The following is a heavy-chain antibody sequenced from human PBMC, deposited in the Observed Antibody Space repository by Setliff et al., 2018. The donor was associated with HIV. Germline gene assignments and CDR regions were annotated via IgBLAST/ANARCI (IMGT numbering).Heavy chain of an antibody. Sequence: PGGSLRLSCAASGFSFSTYGMHWVRQAPGKGLEWVALIWYDGSEKYHVDSVKGRFTISRDNAKNSLYPQMNSLRAEDTAVYYCARGYGSVDYWGQGTLVTVSS. J-gene: IGHJ4*02. CDR2: IWYDGSEK. CDR1: GFSFSTYG. CDR3: ARGYGSVDY. D-gene: IGHD3-16*01. V-gene: IGHV3-33*01.